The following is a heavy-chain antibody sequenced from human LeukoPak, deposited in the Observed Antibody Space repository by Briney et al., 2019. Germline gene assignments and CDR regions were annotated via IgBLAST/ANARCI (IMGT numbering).Heavy chain of an antibody. CDR3: ARHKIGGEFNLIPYNWFDP. V-gene: IGHV1-8*01. Sequence: ASVKVSCKASGYTFTNYDINWVRQATGQGLEWMGWMNPNSGNTGYAQKFQGRVTMTRNTSISTAYMELSSLRSEDTAVYYCARHKIGGEFNLIPYNWFDPWGQGTLVTVSS. CDR2: MNPNSGNT. D-gene: IGHD3-10*01. J-gene: IGHJ5*02. CDR1: GYTFTNYD.